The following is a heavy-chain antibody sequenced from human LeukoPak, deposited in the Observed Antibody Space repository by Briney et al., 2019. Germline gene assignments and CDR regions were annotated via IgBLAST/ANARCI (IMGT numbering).Heavy chain of an antibody. CDR2: ISVSGGSA. D-gene: IGHD3-10*01. V-gene: IGHV3-23*01. J-gene: IGHJ4*02. Sequence: GGSLRLSCAASGFTFRSYAMSWVRQAPGKGLEWVSTISVSGGSAYYADSVKGRFTISRDNSKNTLYLQMDSLRAVDTAVYYCAKREGGSGSYRLYYFDCWGQGTLVTVSA. CDR3: AKREGGSGSYRLYYFDC. CDR1: GFTFRSYA.